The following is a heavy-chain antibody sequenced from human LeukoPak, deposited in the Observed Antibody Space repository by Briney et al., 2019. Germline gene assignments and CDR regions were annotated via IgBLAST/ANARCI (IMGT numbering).Heavy chain of an antibody. V-gene: IGHV3-23*01. CDR1: GFTFSSYA. D-gene: IGHD6-19*01. Sequence: GGSLRLSCAASGFTFSSYAMIWVRQAPGKGLEWVSAISGSGGSTYYADSVKGRFTISRDSSKNTLYLQMNSLRAEDTAVYYCAKDPDGQFSAFDIWGQGTMVTVSS. CDR2: ISGSGGST. CDR3: AKDPDGQFSAFDI. J-gene: IGHJ3*02.